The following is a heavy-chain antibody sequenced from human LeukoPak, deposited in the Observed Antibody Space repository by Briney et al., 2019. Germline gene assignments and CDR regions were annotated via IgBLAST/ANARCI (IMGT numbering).Heavy chain of an antibody. CDR2: IRYDGSNK. CDR1: GFTFSSYG. CDR3: ANLLFRNNYHEYYYMDV. V-gene: IGHV3-30*02. J-gene: IGHJ6*03. D-gene: IGHD2/OR15-2a*01. Sequence: GGSLRLSCAASGFTFSSYGIHWVRQAPGKGLEWVAFIRYDGSNKYYADSVKGRFTISRDNSKNTLYLQMNSLRAEDTGVYYCANLLFRNNYHEYYYMDVWGKGTTVTVSS.